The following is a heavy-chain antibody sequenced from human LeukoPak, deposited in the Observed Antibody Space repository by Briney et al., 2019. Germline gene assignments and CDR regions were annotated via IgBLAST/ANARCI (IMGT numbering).Heavy chain of an antibody. J-gene: IGHJ4*02. CDR1: GFTFSSYA. V-gene: IGHV3-23*01. Sequence: GGSLRLSCAASGFTFSSYAMSWVRQAPGKGLEWVSAISGSGGSTYYADSVKGRFTISRDNSKNTLYLQMNSLRAGDTAVYYCAKVRGYSYGTIDYWGQGTLVTVSS. CDR3: AKVRGYSYGTIDY. D-gene: IGHD5-18*01. CDR2: ISGSGGST.